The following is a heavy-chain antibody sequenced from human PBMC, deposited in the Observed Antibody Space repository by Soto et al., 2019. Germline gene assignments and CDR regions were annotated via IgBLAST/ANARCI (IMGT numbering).Heavy chain of an antibody. CDR3: APTEDFFDY. Sequence: SETLSLTCSVSGVSLTSGTYYWSWIRQHPGKGLEWIGYIFYSGSTDYNPSLKSRVNISVDTSKNQFSLKLSSVTVADTAVYYCAPTEDFFDYWGQGTLVTVSS. V-gene: IGHV4-31*03. CDR2: IFYSGST. CDR1: GVSLTSGTYY. J-gene: IGHJ4*02.